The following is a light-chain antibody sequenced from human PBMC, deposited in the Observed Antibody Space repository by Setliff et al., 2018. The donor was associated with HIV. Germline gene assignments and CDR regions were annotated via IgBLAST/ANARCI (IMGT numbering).Light chain of an antibody. J-gene: IGLJ1*01. CDR2: GHN. CDR3: QSYDSSLSGYV. V-gene: IGLV1-40*01. CDR1: SSNIGAGFD. Sequence: QSVLTQPPSVSGAPGQRVTISCTGRSSNIGAGFDVHWYQQFPGTAPKLLIYGHNNRPSGVPDRFSGSKSGTSASLAITGLQAEDEADYFCQSYDSSLSGYVFGTGTKGTVL.